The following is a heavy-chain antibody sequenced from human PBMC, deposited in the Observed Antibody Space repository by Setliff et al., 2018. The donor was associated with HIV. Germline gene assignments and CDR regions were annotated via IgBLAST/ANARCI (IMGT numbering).Heavy chain of an antibody. Sequence: PGGSLRLSCAASGFTFSNYVMTWVRQAPGKGLEWVSSVTGNGARTFYADSVKGRFTISRDTSWDTVDLQMNTLRAEDTAVYYCAKADTSGWYPHFQFWGQGTLVTVSS. J-gene: IGHJ4*02. V-gene: IGHV3-23*01. CDR2: VTGNGART. CDR3: AKADTSGWYPHFQF. D-gene: IGHD6-19*01. CDR1: GFTFSNYV.